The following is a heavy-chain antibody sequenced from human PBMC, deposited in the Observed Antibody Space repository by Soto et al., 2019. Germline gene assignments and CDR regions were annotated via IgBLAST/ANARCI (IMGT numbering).Heavy chain of an antibody. Sequence: QVQLVQSGAEVKKPGASVKVSCKASGYTFTSYAMHWVRQAPGQRLEWMGWINAGNGNTKYSQKFQGRVTITRDTSASTAYMELSSLRSEDTAVYYCVRASSLQDYYYGMDVWGQGTTVTVSS. D-gene: IGHD4-4*01. CDR2: INAGNGNT. CDR1: GYTFTSYA. J-gene: IGHJ6*02. CDR3: VRASSLQDYYYGMDV. V-gene: IGHV1-3*01.